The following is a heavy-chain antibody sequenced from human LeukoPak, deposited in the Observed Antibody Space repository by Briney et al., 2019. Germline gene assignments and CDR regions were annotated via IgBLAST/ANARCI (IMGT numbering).Heavy chain of an antibody. D-gene: IGHD3-10*01. J-gene: IGHJ4*02. V-gene: IGHV3-74*01. Sequence: GGSLRLSCAASGFTFNNYWMHWVRQAPGKGLVWVSRINRDGSNTDYADSVKGRFTISRDNAKNTLYLQMNSLSAEDTAVYYCAREETMGYWGQGSLVTVSS. CDR2: INRDGSNT. CDR1: GFTFNNYW. CDR3: AREETMGY.